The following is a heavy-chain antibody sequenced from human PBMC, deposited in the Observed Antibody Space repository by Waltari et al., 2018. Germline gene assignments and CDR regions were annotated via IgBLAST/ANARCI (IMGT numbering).Heavy chain of an antibody. CDR2: ISYDGSNK. CDR3: ARETSSSWGDYFDY. V-gene: IGHV3-30-3*01. Sequence: QVQLVESGGGVVQPGRSLRPSCAASGFPFSPYAIHWVSPAPGKGLEWVAVISYDGSNKYYADSVKGRFTISRDNSKNTLYLQMNSLRAEDTAVYYCARETSSSWGDYFDYWGQGTLVTVSS. D-gene: IGHD6-13*01. CDR1: GFPFSPYA. J-gene: IGHJ4*02.